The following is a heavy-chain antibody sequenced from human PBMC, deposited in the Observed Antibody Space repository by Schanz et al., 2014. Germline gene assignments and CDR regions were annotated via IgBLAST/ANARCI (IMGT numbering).Heavy chain of an antibody. D-gene: IGHD6-13*01. V-gene: IGHV1-18*01. CDR2: INPYDDTI. Sequence: QGQLVQSGAEVKKPGASVKVSCKASGYTFTSYGITWVRQAPGQGLEWMGLINPYDDTIDYAKKFQGRFTMTRDTSTTTVYMELSSLRSEDTAVYYCARDGEAAAGCDYWGQGTLVTVSS. CDR1: GYTFTSYG. J-gene: IGHJ4*02. CDR3: ARDGEAAAGCDY.